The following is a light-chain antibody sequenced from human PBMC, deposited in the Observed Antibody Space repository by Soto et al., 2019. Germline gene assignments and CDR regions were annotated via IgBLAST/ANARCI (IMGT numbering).Light chain of an antibody. V-gene: IGLV1-40*01. CDR1: SSNIGAGYD. J-gene: IGLJ3*02. CDR3: QSYDSSLGGWV. Sequence: QLVLTQPPSVSGAPGQRVTISCTGSSSNIGAGYDVHWYQQLPGTAPKLLIYGNSNRPSGVPDRFSGSKSGTSASLAITGLQAEDEADYYCQSYDSSLGGWVFGGGTKVTVL. CDR2: GNS.